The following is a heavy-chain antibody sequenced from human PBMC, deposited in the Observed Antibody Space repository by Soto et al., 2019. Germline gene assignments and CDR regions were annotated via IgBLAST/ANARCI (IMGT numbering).Heavy chain of an antibody. CDR2: ISSGSTYI. V-gene: IGHV3-21*06. D-gene: IGHD4-4*01. CDR1: GFTFNIYT. J-gene: IGHJ3*02. Sequence: EAQLVESGGGLVKPGGSLRLSCAASGFTFNIYTMNWVRQAPGKGLEWVSSISSGSTYISYADSEKGRFIISRDNAKNSLYLQMISLGVEDTAVYYCARDRTNGLYSNDAFDIWGQGTMVTVSS. CDR3: ARDRTNGLYSNDAFDI.